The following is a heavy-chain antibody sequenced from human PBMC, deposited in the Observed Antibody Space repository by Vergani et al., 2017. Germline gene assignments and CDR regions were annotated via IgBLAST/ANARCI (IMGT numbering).Heavy chain of an antibody. CDR2: MYHSGST. V-gene: IGHV4-59*01. J-gene: IGHJ5*02. CDR1: GGSMSGYH. Sequence: QVRLQESGPGLVKPSETLSLTCSVSGGSMSGYHWSWIRQPPGKELEWIGYMYHSGSTNYNPSLATRVTISGDTSKNQFSLKLNSVTAADTAVYYCGRVADFYGLGSRLLDLWGQGSMVTVTS. D-gene: IGHD3-10*01. CDR3: GRVADFYGLGSRLLDL.